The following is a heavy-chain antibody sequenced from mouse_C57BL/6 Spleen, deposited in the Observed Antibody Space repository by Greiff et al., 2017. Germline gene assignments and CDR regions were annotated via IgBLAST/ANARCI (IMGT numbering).Heavy chain of an antibody. V-gene: IGHV1-82*01. J-gene: IGHJ2*01. CDR1: GYAFSSSW. CDR3: ARGWDAYYFDY. CDR2: IYPGDGDT. D-gene: IGHD4-1*01. Sequence: VQLQQSGPELVKPGASVKISCKASGYAFSSSWMNWVQQRPGKGLEWIGRIYPGDGDTNYNVKFKGKATLTADKSSSTAYMQHSSLTSEDSAVYFCARGWDAYYFDYWGQGTTLTVSS.